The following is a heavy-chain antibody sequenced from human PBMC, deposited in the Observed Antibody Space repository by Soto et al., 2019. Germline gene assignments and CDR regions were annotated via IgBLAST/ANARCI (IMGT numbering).Heavy chain of an antibody. J-gene: IGHJ5*02. Sequence: QVQLVESGGGVVQPGRSLRLSCAASGFTFSSYGMHWVRQAPGKGLEWAAVISDDGSKKWYADSVTGRFTISRVNSKNTLSLQMNRLRPEDTAVYYCAKDLYGGRNPAGAGSWGKGTLVTVSS. CDR3: AKDLYGGRNPAGAGS. D-gene: IGHD4-17*01. V-gene: IGHV3-30*18. CDR2: ISDDGSKK. CDR1: GFTFSSYG.